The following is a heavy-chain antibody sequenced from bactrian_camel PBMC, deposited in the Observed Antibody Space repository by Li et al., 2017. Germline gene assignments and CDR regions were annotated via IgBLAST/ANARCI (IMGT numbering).Heavy chain of an antibody. J-gene: IGHJ4*01. V-gene: IGHV3S1*01. CDR2: VYENGSRI. D-gene: IGHD5*01. CDR3: AARQPCRVWLGYEDPGEYNI. Sequence: HVQLVESGGGSVQAGGSLTLSCAASGYTAASNCMAWFRQAPGKEREGVAAVYENGSRIYYADSVKGRFTISRDNAKNTVYLQMHSLSPEDTAMYYCAARQPCRVWLGYEDPGEYNIWGQGTQVTVS. CDR1: GYTAASNC.